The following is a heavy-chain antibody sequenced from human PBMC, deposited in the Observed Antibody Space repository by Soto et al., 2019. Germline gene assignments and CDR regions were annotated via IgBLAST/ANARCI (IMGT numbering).Heavy chain of an antibody. Sequence: QEQLVQSGAEVKKPGSSVKVSCKASGGLFSSYPISWVRQVPGQGLEWMGGIIPVFQTAYCTQRFQGRVTSTADESTNTAYMGLSSLRSEDTAIYYCARGGSGYTWFKEFWGQGTLVTVSS. CDR3: ARGGSGYTWFKEF. J-gene: IGHJ4*02. D-gene: IGHD3-22*01. V-gene: IGHV1-69*01. CDR2: IIPVFQTA. CDR1: GGLFSSYP.